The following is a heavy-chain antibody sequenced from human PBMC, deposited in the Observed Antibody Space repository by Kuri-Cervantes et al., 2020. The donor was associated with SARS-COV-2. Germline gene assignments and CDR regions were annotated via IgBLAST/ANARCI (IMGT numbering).Heavy chain of an antibody. CDR3: ARGIITIFGAYQQAYNWFDP. CDR1: GYTFTSYD. V-gene: IGHV1-8*01. J-gene: IGHJ5*02. D-gene: IGHD3-3*01. CDR2: MNPDSGDT. Sequence: ASVKVSCKASGYTFTSYDINWVRQATGQGLEWMGWMNPDSGDTGYAQKFQGRVTMTRNTSISTAYMELSSLRSEDTAVYYCARGIITIFGAYQQAYNWFDPWGQGTLVTVSS.